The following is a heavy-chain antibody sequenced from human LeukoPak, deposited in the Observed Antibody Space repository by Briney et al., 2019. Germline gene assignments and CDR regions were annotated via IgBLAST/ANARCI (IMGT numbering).Heavy chain of an antibody. CDR1: GYTFTSYG. CDR3: ARDDYTALVTRLDY. V-gene: IGHV1-18*01. CDR2: ISAYNGNT. D-gene: IGHD5-18*01. J-gene: IGHJ4*02. Sequence: ASVKVSCKASGYTFTSYGISWVRQAPGQGLEWMGWISAYNGNTNYAQKLQGRVTMTTDTSTSTAYMELRSLTSDDTAVYYCARDDYTALVTRLDYWGQGTLVTVSS.